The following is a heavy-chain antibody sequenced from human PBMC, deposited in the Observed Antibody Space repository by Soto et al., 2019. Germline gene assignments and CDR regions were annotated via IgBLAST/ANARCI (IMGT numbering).Heavy chain of an antibody. D-gene: IGHD3-10*02. CDR3: ARTDGTTIFGYFDF. CDR1: GASITSENYS. Sequence: SETLSLTCAVSGASITSENYSYNWIRQPPGKGLEWIGHIHHNGATSYNPSLRSRVTMSADRSSNAPSLKLTFVTAADTAVYYCARTDGTTIFGYFDFWGQGALVTVSS. J-gene: IGHJ4*02. CDR2: IHHNGAT. V-gene: IGHV4-30-2*01.